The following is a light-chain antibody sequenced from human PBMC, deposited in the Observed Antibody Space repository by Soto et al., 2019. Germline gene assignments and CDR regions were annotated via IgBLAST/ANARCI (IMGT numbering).Light chain of an antibody. CDR2: GAS. Sequence: ETVLTQSPGTLSLSTGERATLSCRASQSVGGSRIAWYQQKPGQAPRLLMYGASTRANGSPDRFSGRGSGTDFTLTISRLEPEDFAVYYCQQYGSSPPITFGQGTRLEIK. CDR3: QQYGSSPPIT. J-gene: IGKJ5*01. V-gene: IGKV3-20*01. CDR1: QSVGGSR.